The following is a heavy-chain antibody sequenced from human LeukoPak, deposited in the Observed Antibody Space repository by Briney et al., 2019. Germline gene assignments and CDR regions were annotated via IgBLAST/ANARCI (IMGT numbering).Heavy chain of an antibody. CDR1: GYTFSEYY. CDR2: IIPNSGVT. Sequence: GASVKVACRTSGYTFSEYYMHWVRQAPGQGLEWMGYIIPNSGVTTYAQKFQGRVTMTRDTSISAAYLDLSGLRSDDTAVYFCSTEDKYCSSSTCGDSWGQETLVTVSS. D-gene: IGHD2-2*01. CDR3: STEDKYCSSSTCGDS. J-gene: IGHJ4*02. V-gene: IGHV1-2*02.